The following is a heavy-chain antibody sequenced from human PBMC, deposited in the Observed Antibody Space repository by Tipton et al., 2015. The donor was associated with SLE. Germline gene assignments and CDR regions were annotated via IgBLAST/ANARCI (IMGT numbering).Heavy chain of an antibody. V-gene: IGHV4-59*11. CDR1: GGSISSHY. CDR3: TGVGSGPGTDY. J-gene: IGHJ4*02. CDR2: IYDSGS. Sequence: TLSLTCAVSGGSISSHYWSWIRQSPGKGLEWIASIYDSGSNYNPSLKNRVTISLDTSKSQFSLRLTPVTAADTAVYYCTGVGSGPGTDYWGQGTLVTVSS. D-gene: IGHD6-13*01.